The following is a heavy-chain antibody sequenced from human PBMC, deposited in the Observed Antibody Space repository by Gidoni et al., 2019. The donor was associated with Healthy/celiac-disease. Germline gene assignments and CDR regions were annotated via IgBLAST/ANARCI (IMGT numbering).Heavy chain of an antibody. V-gene: IGHV4-38-2*01. CDR2: IYHSGST. CDR1: GYSISSGYY. CDR3: ARVKGEAAMVRPYFDY. J-gene: IGHJ4*02. D-gene: IGHD5-18*01. Sequence: AVSGYSISSGYYWGWIRQPPGKGLEWIGSIYHSGSTYYNPSLKSRVTISVDTSKNQFSLKLSSVTAADTAVYYCARVKGEAAMVRPYFDYWGQGTLVTVSS.